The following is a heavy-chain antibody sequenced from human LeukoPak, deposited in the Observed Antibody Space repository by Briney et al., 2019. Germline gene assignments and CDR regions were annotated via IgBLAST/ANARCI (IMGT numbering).Heavy chain of an antibody. D-gene: IGHD4-17*01. CDR3: ANFMGYGDYVEDWFDP. Sequence: SETLSLTCTVSGGSVSSGSYYWSWIRQPPGKGLEWIGYIYYSGSTNYNPSLKSRVTISVDTSKNQFSLKLSSVTAADTAVHYCANFMGYGDYVEDWFDPWGQGTLVTVSS. J-gene: IGHJ5*02. CDR2: IYYSGST. V-gene: IGHV4-61*01. CDR1: GGSVSSGSYY.